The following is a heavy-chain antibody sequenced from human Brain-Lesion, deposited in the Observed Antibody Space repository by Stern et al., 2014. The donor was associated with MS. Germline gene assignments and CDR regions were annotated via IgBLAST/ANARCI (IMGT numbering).Heavy chain of an antibody. CDR1: GGSVSSTSYA. CDR3: AGEEDIRYCSGGSCTGNWFDP. D-gene: IGHD2-15*01. Sequence: VQLVQSGPGLVKPSETLSLTCTVAGGSVSSTSYAWAWIRQPPGKGLEWIGTIYYSGNTYYSPSLKSRLTISLDTSKNQFSLQRSSVPAADTAVYYCAGEEDIRYCSGGSCTGNWFDPGGQGTLVTVSS. J-gene: IGHJ5*02. CDR2: IYYSGNT. V-gene: IGHV4-39*01.